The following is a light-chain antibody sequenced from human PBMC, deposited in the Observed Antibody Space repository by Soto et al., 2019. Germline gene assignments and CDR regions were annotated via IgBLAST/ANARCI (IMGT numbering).Light chain of an antibody. CDR2: KAS. J-gene: IGKJ2*01. V-gene: IGKV1-5*03. Sequence: DIQMTQSPSTLSASLGDRVTITCRASQSLSTWLAWYQQKPGKAPKLLIYKASSLESGVPSRFSGSGSGTEFTLTISSPQPDDFATYYCQQYNSYPYTFGQGTKLEIK. CDR3: QQYNSYPYT. CDR1: QSLSTW.